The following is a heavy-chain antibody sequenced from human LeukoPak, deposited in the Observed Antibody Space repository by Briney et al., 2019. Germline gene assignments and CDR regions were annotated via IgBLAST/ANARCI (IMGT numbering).Heavy chain of an antibody. D-gene: IGHD3-3*01. CDR3: ARDRPLFGVVIEFEDAFDI. CDR1: GFTFSSYS. Sequence: GGSLRLSCAASGFTFSSYSMNWVRQAPGKGLEWVSSISSSSSYIYYADSVKGRFTISRDNAKNSLYLQMNSLRAEDTAVYYCARDRPLFGVVIEFEDAFDIWGQGTMVTVSS. V-gene: IGHV3-21*01. CDR2: ISSSSSYI. J-gene: IGHJ3*02.